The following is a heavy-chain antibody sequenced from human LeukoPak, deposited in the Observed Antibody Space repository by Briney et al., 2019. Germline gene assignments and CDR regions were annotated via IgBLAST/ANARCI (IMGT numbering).Heavy chain of an antibody. V-gene: IGHV4-30-4*08. CDR1: TFSDYA. CDR2: IYYSGTT. D-gene: IGHD2-21*02. Sequence: TFSDYAMTWVRQPPGKGLEWIGYIYYSGTTYYNPSLKSRVTISVDTSKNQFSLKLSSVTAADTAVYYCARGLTGINYWGQGTLVTVSS. CDR3: ARGLTGINY. J-gene: IGHJ4*02.